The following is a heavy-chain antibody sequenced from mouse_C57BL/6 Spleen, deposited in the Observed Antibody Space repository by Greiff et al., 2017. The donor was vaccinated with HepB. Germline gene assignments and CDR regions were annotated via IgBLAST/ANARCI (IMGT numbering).Heavy chain of an antibody. D-gene: IGHD2-5*01. CDR1: GYTFTSYW. Sequence: VQLQQPGAELVMPGASVKLSCKASGYTFTSYWMHWVKQRPGQGLEWIGEIDPSDSYTNYNQKFKGKSTLTVDKSSSTAYMQLSCLTSEDSAVYYCARLAYSNYPMDYWGQGTSVTVSS. CDR3: ARLAYSNYPMDY. CDR2: IDPSDSYT. J-gene: IGHJ4*01. V-gene: IGHV1-69*01.